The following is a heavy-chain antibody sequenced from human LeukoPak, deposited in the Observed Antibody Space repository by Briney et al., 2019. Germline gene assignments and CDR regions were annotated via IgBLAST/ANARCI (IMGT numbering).Heavy chain of an antibody. J-gene: IGHJ4*02. CDR2: ISGDTSDM. Sequence: SGGSLRLSCAASGFTFSNYGMNWVRQAPGKGLEWVSSISGDTSDMDYADSVKGPFTISRDNAKNSLYLQMNSVRAEDTAVYYCARGTFDFDYWGPGTLVTVSS. V-gene: IGHV3-21*01. CDR1: GFTFSNYG. CDR3: ARGTFDFDY.